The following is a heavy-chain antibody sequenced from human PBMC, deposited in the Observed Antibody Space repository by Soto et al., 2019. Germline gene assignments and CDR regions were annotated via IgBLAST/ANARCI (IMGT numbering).Heavy chain of an antibody. D-gene: IGHD3-10*01. Sequence: QVQLQESGPGLVKPSETLSLTCTVSGGSISSYYWSWIRQPPGKGLEWIGDIYYNGSTNYNPSLKSRVTMSVDTSKNQFSLKLSSVTAADTALYYCARLLTMVRGVNYYFYMDVWGKGTTVAVSS. CDR2: IYYNGST. V-gene: IGHV4-59*08. CDR3: ARLLTMVRGVNYYFYMDV. CDR1: GGSISSYY. J-gene: IGHJ6*03.